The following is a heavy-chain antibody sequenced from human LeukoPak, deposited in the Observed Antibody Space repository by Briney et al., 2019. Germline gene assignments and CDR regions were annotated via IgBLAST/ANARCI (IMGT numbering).Heavy chain of an antibody. V-gene: IGHV4-38-2*02. D-gene: IGHD6-19*01. Sequence: PSGTLSLTCSVSSYSINSNYYWGWIRQSPGKGLEWIGSIYHTGSTYYNPSLKSRVTISLDASNKQFSLRLSSVTAADTAVYYCARGSHPVTGTLGGYFDPWGQGTLVTVSS. CDR1: SYSINSNYY. J-gene: IGHJ4*02. CDR3: ARGSHPVTGTLGGYFDP. CDR2: IYHTGST.